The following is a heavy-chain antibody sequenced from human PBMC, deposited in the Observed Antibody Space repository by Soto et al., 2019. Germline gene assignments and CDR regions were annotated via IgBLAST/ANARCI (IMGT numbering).Heavy chain of an antibody. J-gene: IGHJ3*02. CDR2: IIPIFGTA. D-gene: IGHD3-22*01. Sequence: GASVKVSCKAPGGTFSSYAISWVRQAPGQGLEWMGGIIPIFGTANHAQKFQGRVTITADESTSTAYMELSSLRSEDTAVYYCASRSMIVTAFDIWGQGTMVTVSS. CDR1: GGTFSSYA. V-gene: IGHV1-69*13. CDR3: ASRSMIVTAFDI.